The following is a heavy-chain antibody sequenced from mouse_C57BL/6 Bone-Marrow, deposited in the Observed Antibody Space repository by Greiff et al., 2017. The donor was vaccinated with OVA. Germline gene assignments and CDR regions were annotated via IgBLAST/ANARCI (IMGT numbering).Heavy chain of an antibody. Sequence: EVQVVESGTVLARPGASVKMSCKTSGYTFTSYWMHWVKQRPGQGLEWIGAIYPGNSDTSYNQKFKGKAKLTAVTSDSTAYMELSSLTNEDSAVYYCTREERSFDYWGQGTTLTVSS. J-gene: IGHJ2*01. CDR2: IYPGNSDT. CDR3: TREERSFDY. V-gene: IGHV1-5*01. CDR1: GYTFTSYW.